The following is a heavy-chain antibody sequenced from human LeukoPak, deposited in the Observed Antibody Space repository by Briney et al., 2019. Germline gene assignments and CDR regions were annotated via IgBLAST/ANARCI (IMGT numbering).Heavy chain of an antibody. V-gene: IGHV4-34*01. CDR1: GGSFSGYY. Sequence: PSETLSLTCAVYGGSFSGYYWSWIRQPPGKGLEWIGEINHSGSTNYNPSLKSRVTISVDTSKNQFSLKLSSVTAADTAVYYCARDSSGWYENWFDPWGQGTLVTVSS. CDR2: INHSGST. J-gene: IGHJ5*02. CDR3: ARDSSGWYENWFDP. D-gene: IGHD6-19*01.